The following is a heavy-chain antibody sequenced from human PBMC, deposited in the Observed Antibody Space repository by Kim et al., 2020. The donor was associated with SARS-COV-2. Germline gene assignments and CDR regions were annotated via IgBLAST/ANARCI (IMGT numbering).Heavy chain of an antibody. Sequence: ASVKVSCKTSGYTFSNYFINWVRQATGQGLEWMAWMDPKSGRTAYAQDFQDRLTMTRDTSISTFYMELNSLTSDDTAVYYCARGIQAGVDYWGQGTLVSV. CDR1: GYTFSNYF. D-gene: IGHD5-18*01. J-gene: IGHJ4*02. CDR2: MDPKSGRT. CDR3: ARGIQAGVDY. V-gene: IGHV1-8*01.